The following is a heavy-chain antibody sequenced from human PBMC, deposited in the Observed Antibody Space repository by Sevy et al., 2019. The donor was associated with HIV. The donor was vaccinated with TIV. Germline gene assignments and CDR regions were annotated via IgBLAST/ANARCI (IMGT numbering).Heavy chain of an antibody. CDR1: GFTLGDHC. CDR2: IRNKVKSYTT. D-gene: IGHD1-26*01. V-gene: IGHV3-72*01. Sequence: GGSLRLSCVASGFTLGDHCMDWVRQAPGKGLEWVGRIRNKVKSYTTEYAASVKGRFIVSRDDSKKSLYLQMNSLKTEDTAVYYCAAVGASRGYFDIWGRRTLVTVSS. J-gene: IGHJ2*01. CDR3: AAVGASRGYFDI.